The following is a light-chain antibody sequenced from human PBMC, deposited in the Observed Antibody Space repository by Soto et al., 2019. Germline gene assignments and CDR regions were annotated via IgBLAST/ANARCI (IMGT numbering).Light chain of an antibody. J-gene: IGKJ3*01. CDR3: MQALLNPLI. CDR1: QSLLHSDGYNY. Sequence: IVMTQSPLSLPVTPGEPASISCRSSQSLLHSDGYNYLDWYLQKPGQSPQLLIYLGSNRASGVPGRFSGRGSGNDFTLKISTVEAEDVGVYCCMQALLNPLIFGPGTKVDIK. V-gene: IGKV2-28*01. CDR2: LGS.